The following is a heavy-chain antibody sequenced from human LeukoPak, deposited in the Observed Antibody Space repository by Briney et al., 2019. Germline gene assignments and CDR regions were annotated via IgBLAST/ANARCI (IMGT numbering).Heavy chain of an antibody. CDR3: ARDGGDYYDSSGLDAFDI. CDR1: GFTFSTYR. CDR2: IKQDGSEK. D-gene: IGHD3-22*01. Sequence: PGGSLRLSCAASGFTFSTYRMSWVRQAPGKGLEWVANIKQDGSEKHYVDSVKGRFTISRDNAKNSLYLQMSSLRAEDTAVYYCARDGGDYYDSSGLDAFDIWGQGTMVTVSS. J-gene: IGHJ3*02. V-gene: IGHV3-7*01.